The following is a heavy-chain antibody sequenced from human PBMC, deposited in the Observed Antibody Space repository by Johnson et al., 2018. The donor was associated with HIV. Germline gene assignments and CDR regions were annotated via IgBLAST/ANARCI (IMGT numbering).Heavy chain of an antibody. V-gene: IGHV3-30*03. J-gene: IGHJ3*02. CDR1: GFTLSTYG. D-gene: IGHD1-14*01. CDR2: ISYDGSNK. Sequence: QVQLVESGGGVVQPGRSLRLSCAASGFTLSTYGMHWVRQAPGKGLEWVAVISYDGSNKYYADSVKGRFTTSRDNSKNTLYLQMNSLRHEDTAVYYCARDQGELRRTHAFDIWGQGTMVTVSS. CDR3: ARDQGELRRTHAFDI.